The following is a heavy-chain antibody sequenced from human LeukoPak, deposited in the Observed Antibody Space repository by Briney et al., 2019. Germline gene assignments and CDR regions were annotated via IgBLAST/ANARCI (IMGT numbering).Heavy chain of an antibody. V-gene: IGHV3-7*01. CDR3: ARDVRSTVTTVPFDY. Sequence: GGSLRLSCAASGLTFSSYWMSWVRQAPGKGLEWVANIKQDGSEKYYVDSVKGRFTISRDNAKNSLYLQMNSLRAEDTAVYYCARDVRSTVTTVPFDYWGQGTLVTVSS. CDR1: GLTFSSYW. CDR2: IKQDGSEK. D-gene: IGHD4-17*01. J-gene: IGHJ4*02.